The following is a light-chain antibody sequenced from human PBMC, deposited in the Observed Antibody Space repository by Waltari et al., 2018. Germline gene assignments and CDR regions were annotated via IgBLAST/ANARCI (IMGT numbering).Light chain of an antibody. CDR2: WAS. CDR3: QQYFSAPWT. J-gene: IGKJ1*01. V-gene: IGKV4-1*01. CDR1: QSVFHSSYNKNY. Sequence: DIVMTQSPESLAVSLGEKATINCKSSQSVFHSSYNKNYLAWYQQKPGQPPNLLIYWASTRESGVPDRFSGSESGTDFTLTISSLQAEDVAVYYCQQYFSAPWTFGQGTRVEIK.